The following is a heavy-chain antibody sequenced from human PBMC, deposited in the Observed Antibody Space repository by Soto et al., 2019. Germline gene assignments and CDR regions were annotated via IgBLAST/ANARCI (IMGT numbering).Heavy chain of an antibody. J-gene: IGHJ4*02. D-gene: IGHD3-10*01. CDR3: ARDLQIMVRGVISGY. V-gene: IGHV1-18*01. CDR1: GYTFNSYG. CDR2: ISAYNGNT. Sequence: QVQLVQSGAEVKKPGASVKVSCKASGYTFNSYGISWVRQAPGQGLEWMGWISAYNGNTNYAQKRQGRVTMTTDTSTSTAYMELRSLRSDDTAVYYCARDLQIMVRGVISGYWGQGTLVTVSS.